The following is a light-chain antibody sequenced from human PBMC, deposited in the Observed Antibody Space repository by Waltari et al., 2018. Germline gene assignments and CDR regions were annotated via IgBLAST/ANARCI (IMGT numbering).Light chain of an antibody. J-gene: IGKJ3*01. CDR1: QDIASF. V-gene: IGKV1-8*01. CDR3: QQYYNYPFT. Sequence: AIRMTQSPSSFSASTGDRVTITCRASQDIASFLAWYQQKPGKAPNLLIYAASTLQSGVPSRFSVSGSGTDFTLTISWLQSEDFATYYCQQYYNYPFTFGPGTKVDIK. CDR2: AAS.